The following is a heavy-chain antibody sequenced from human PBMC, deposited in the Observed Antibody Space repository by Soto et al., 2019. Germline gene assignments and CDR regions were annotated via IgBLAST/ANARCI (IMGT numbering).Heavy chain of an antibody. CDR3: AKDAIMVSSSFNYFDV. Sequence: PGGSLRLSCVVSGFIPSSYAMSWVRQAPGKGLEWVSGISGSGGATSYADSVKGRFTISRDNSKNTLYLQMNSLSAEDTAIYYCAKDAIMVSSSFNYFDVWGQGTTVTVSS. V-gene: IGHV3-23*01. CDR2: ISGSGGAT. J-gene: IGHJ6*02. CDR1: GFIPSSYA. D-gene: IGHD6-13*01.